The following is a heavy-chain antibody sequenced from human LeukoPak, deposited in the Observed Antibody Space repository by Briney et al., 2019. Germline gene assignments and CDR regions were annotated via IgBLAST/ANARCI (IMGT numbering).Heavy chain of an antibody. CDR2: INPNSGGT. J-gene: IGHJ6*02. CDR3: ARVYSSSWYPPFGMDV. V-gene: IGHV1-2*02. D-gene: IGHD6-13*01. Sequence: ASVKVSCKASGYTFTGYYMHWVRQAPGQGLEWMGWINPNSGGTNYAQKFQGRVTMTRDTSISTAYMELSRLRSEDTAVYYCARVYSSSWYPPFGMDVWGQGTTVTVSS. CDR1: GYTFTGYY.